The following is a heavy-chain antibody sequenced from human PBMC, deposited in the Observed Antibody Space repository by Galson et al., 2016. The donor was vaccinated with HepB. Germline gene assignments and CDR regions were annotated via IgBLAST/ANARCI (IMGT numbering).Heavy chain of an antibody. CDR1: GYIFSSYS. V-gene: IGHV1-46*01. CDR2: ISPSDGIA. J-gene: IGHJ4*02. D-gene: IGHD1-7*01. Sequence: SVKVSCKASGYIFSSYSIHWLRQAPGHGFEWMGMISPSDGIANYAQTFQGRVTVTRDTSTSTVYLEVMSLRSEDAAHYYCARVTGNYRSYFELWVQGTLVTVSS. CDR3: ARVTGNYRSYFEL.